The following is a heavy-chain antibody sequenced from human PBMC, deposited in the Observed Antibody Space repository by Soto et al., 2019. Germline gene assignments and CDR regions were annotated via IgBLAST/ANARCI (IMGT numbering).Heavy chain of an antibody. J-gene: IGHJ5*02. Sequence: SETLSLTCSVSGGTISGYYWTWIRQPAGKGLEWIGRIYSSGNTKYNPSPQSRVTMSLDTSNNQFSLRLTSVTAADTAVYYCARGQRFSDWFDPWGQGTLVTVSS. CDR2: IYSSGNT. CDR3: ARGQRFSDWFDP. CDR1: GGTISGYY. D-gene: IGHD3-3*01. V-gene: IGHV4-4*07.